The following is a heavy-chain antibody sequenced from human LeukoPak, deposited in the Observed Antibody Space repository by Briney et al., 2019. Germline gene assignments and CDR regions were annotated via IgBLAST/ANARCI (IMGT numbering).Heavy chain of an antibody. V-gene: IGHV3-48*03. CDR3: ARDYSGDEDFDY. CDR2: IDSGGGTI. CDR1: GFTFSHYE. D-gene: IGHD5-12*01. J-gene: IGHJ4*02. Sequence: GSLRLSCIVSGFTFSHYEMNWVRQAPGKGLEWISFIDSGGGTILYADSVKGRFTTSRDDAKNSLYLEMNGLRAEDTAIYYCARDYSGDEDFDYWGQGTLVTVSS.